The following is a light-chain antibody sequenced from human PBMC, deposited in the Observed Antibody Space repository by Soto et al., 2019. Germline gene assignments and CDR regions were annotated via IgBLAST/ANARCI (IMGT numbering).Light chain of an antibody. J-gene: IGKJ4*01. CDR2: DAS. CDR3: QQSYSTPPT. CDR1: QSISSW. V-gene: IGKV1-5*01. Sequence: DTQMTQSPSTLSASVGDRVTITCRASQSISSWLAWYQQKPGKAPKLLIYDASNLEVGVPSRFSGGGSGTDFTLTISSLQPEDIATYYCQQSYSTPPTFGGGTKVDIK.